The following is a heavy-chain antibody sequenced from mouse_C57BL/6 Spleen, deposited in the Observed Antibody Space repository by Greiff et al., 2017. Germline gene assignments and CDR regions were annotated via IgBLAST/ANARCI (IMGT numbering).Heavy chain of an antibody. CDR3: AGDGYYFDD. D-gene: IGHD2-3*01. CDR2: IYPGSGST. CDR1: GYTFTSYW. J-gene: IGHJ2*01. Sequence: LQQPGASVKMSCKASGYTFTSYWITWVKQRPGQGLEWIGDIYPGSGSTNYNEKFKSKATLTVDTSSSTAYMQLSSLTSEDSAVYYCAGDGYYFDDWGQGTTLTVSS. V-gene: IGHV1-55*01.